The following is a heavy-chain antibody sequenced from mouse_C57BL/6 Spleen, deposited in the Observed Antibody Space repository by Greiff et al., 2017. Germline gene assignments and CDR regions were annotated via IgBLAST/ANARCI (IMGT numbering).Heavy chain of an antibody. V-gene: IGHV1-76*01. CDR2: IYPGSGNT. D-gene: IGHD1-1*01. CDR3: ARDYYGSSGGFAY. J-gene: IGHJ3*01. CDR1: GYTFTDYY. Sequence: VHLVESGAELVRPGASVKLSCKASGYTFTDYYINWVKQRPGQGLEWIARIYPGSGNTYYNEKFKGKATLTAEKSSSTAYMQLSSLTSEDSAVYFCARDYYGSSGGFAYWGQGTLVTVSA.